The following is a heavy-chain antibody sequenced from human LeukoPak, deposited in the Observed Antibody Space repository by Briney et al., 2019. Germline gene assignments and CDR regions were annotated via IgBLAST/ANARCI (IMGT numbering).Heavy chain of an antibody. CDR1: GGSISSSNW. Sequence: SGTLSLTCAVSGGSISSSNWWSWVRQPPGKGLEWIGEIYHSGSTYYNPSLKSRVTISVDTSKNQFSLKVSSVTAADTAIYYCARHVQITVSAQTRLDFWGQGTLVTVSS. CDR3: ARHVQITVSAQTRLDF. J-gene: IGHJ4*02. D-gene: IGHD4-17*01. V-gene: IGHV4-4*02. CDR2: IYHSGST.